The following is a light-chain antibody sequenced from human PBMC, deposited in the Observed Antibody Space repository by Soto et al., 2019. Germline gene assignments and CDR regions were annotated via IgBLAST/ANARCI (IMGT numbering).Light chain of an antibody. J-gene: IGLJ2*01. CDR2: EGT. CDR1: STDFENYNL. V-gene: IGLV2-23*01. Sequence: QSVLTQPASVSGSPGQSITISCTRSSTDFENYNLVSWYQHCPDKAPKLLIYEGTKRPSEISDRFSGSESDTTASLIISGLQPEDEADYYCSSYAGSSARVVFGGGTKVTVL. CDR3: SSYAGSSARVV.